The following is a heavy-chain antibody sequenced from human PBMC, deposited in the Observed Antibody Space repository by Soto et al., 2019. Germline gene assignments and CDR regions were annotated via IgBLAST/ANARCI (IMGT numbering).Heavy chain of an antibody. D-gene: IGHD3-3*01. Sequence: QAQLVESGGGVVQPGRSLRLSCAASGLTFSSYGMHWVRQAPGKGLLWVAVISHDGSTKYYADSVRGRFTISRDNANNTLYLQMDSLRPEDTALYSGAKTFQRSGYYDDCWDFDVWGRGTLVTVSS. V-gene: IGHV3-30*18. CDR1: GLTFSSYG. CDR3: AKTFQRSGYYDDCWDFDV. CDR2: ISHDGSTK. J-gene: IGHJ2*01.